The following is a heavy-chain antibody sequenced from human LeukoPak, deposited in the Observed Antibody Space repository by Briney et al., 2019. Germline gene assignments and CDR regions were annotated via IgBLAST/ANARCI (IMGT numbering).Heavy chain of an antibody. J-gene: IGHJ4*02. D-gene: IGHD3-10*01. CDR2: IYHSGST. CDR3: ARDRVHPDY. V-gene: IGHV4-30-2*06. CDR1: GGSISSGGYY. Sequence: ASETLSLTCTVSGGSISSGGYYWSWIRQSPGKGLEWIGYIYHSGSTYYNPSLKSRVTISVDRSKNQFSLKLSSVTAADTAVYYCARDRVHPDYWGQGTLVTVSS.